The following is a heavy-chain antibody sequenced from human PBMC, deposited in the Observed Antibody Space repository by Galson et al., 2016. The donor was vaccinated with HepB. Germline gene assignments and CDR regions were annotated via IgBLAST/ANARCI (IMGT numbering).Heavy chain of an antibody. Sequence: SLRLPCAASGFTFSRSWMTWVRQAPGRGLEWLANTKEDGSSTNHVDSVKGRFTISRDNAKTSLYLQMNSLRAEDTAVYYCARDHISGRGPFFDYWGQGIPVTVSS. J-gene: IGHJ4*02. V-gene: IGHV3-7*03. CDR3: ARDHISGRGPFFDY. CDR2: TKEDGSST. CDR1: GFTFSRSW. D-gene: IGHD5-12*01.